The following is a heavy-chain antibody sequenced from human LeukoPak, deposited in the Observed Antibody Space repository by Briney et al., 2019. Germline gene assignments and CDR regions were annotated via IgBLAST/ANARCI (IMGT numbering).Heavy chain of an antibody. J-gene: IGHJ4*02. CDR1: GGSISSYY. D-gene: IGHD6-19*01. CDR2: IYYSGST. Sequence: SETLSLTCTVSGGSISSYYWSWIRQPPGKGLEWIGYIYYSGSTNYNPSLKSRVTKSVDTSKNQFSLKLSSVTAADTTVYYCARSPPVAVAGTVFFDYWGQGTPVTVSS. CDR3: ARSPPVAVAGTVFFDY. V-gene: IGHV4-59*08.